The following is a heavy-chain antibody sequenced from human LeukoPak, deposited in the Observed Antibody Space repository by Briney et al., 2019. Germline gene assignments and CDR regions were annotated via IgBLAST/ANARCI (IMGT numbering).Heavy chain of an antibody. V-gene: IGHV3-21*01. CDR2: ISSSSSYI. CDR3: ARDRVTRGSSLIFDY. CDR1: GFTFSSYS. D-gene: IGHD3-10*01. Sequence: GGSLRLSCAASGFTFSSYSMNWVRQAPGKGLEWVSSISSSSSYIYYADSVKGRFTISRDNAKNSLYLQTNSLRAEDTAVYYCARDRVTRGSSLIFDYWGQGTLVTVSS. J-gene: IGHJ4*02.